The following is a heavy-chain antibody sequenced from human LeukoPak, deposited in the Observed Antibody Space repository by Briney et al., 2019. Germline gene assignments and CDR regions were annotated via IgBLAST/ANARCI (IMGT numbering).Heavy chain of an antibody. J-gene: IGHJ4*02. CDR1: GGSISSYY. CDR2: ISWNSGSI. CDR3: AKDILSSWLYYFDY. V-gene: IGHV3-9*01. D-gene: IGHD6-13*01. Sequence: LSLTCTVSGGSISSYYWSWIRQPPGKGLEWVSGISWNSGSIGYADSVKGRFTISRDNAKNSLYLQMNSLRAEDTALYYCAKDILSSWLYYFDYWGQGTLVTVSS.